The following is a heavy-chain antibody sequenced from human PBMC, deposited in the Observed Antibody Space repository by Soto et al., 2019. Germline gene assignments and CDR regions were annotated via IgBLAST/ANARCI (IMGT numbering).Heavy chain of an antibody. V-gene: IGHV3-64D*06. Sequence: GGSLRLSCSASGFTFSSYAMHWVRQAPGKGLEYVSAISSNGGSTYYADSVKGRFTISRXXXXXXXXXXXXXXXAEEXXVYYCVKDSRPATAEYWGQGTLVTVSS. CDR1: GFTFSSYA. CDR3: VKDSRPATAEY. D-gene: IGHD3-10*02. J-gene: IGHJ4*02. CDR2: ISSNGGST.